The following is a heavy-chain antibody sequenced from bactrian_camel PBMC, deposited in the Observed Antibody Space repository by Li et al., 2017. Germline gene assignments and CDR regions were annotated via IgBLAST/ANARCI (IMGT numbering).Heavy chain of an antibody. V-gene: IGHV3S55*01. D-gene: IGHD2*01. Sequence: QVQLVESGGGSVQAGGSLRLSCTSDSLTYSSNCMAWFRQVPGKEREGVASIDRHGITTYAEAVEGRFTISRDNAKNTLFLQMDDLKPEDTAMYYCADADYNSHSYPSCHSPDAYNYWGQGTQVTVS. J-gene: IGHJ4*01. CDR3: ADADYNSHSYPSCHSPDAYNY. CDR1: SLTYSSNC. CDR2: IDRHGIT.